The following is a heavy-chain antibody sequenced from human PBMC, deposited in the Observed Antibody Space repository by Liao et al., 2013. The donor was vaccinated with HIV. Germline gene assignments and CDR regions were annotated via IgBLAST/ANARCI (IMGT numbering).Heavy chain of an antibody. J-gene: IGHJ5*01. CDR2: VYYTGTT. D-gene: IGHD2-21*02. CDR3: ARSLSYCRGDCYPNWFDP. Sequence: QLQLQESGPGLVKPSETLSLTCTVSGGSLGNYYWSWFRQLPGESLEWIGYVYYTGTTEYSPSLQSRVTISLDTSKDQISLRLTSVTAADTAVYYCARSLSYCRGDCYPNWFDPSGPRNPRSPSPQ. V-gene: IGHV4-59*08. CDR1: GGSLGNYY.